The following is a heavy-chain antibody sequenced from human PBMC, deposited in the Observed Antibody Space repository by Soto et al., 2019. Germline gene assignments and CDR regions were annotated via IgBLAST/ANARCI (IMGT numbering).Heavy chain of an antibody. J-gene: IGHJ2*01. D-gene: IGHD3-22*01. V-gene: IGHV2-26*01. Sequence: QVTLKESGPVLVKPTETLTLTCTVSGFSLSNARMGVSWIRQPPGKALEWLAHIFSNDEKSSSTSLKSRLTISKDTSNSQLVLTITNIDPVDTATYYCARIESMLVGFDLWGRGTLVTVSS. CDR3: ARIESMLVGFDL. CDR2: IFSNDEK. CDR1: GFSLSNARMG.